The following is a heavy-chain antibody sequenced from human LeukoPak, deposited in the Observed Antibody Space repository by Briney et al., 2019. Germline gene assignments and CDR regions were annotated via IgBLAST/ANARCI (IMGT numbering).Heavy chain of an antibody. J-gene: IGHJ6*03. CDR2: IYYSGST. D-gene: IGHD6-19*01. CDR3: ARDLRYSSGWSASGMDV. CDR1: GGSISSYY. Sequence: SETLSLTCTVSGGSISSYYWRWIRQPPGKGLERIGYIYYSGSTNYNPSLKSRVTIAVDTSKNQFSLKLSSVTAADTAVYYCARDLRYSSGWSASGMDVWGKGTTVTISS. V-gene: IGHV4-59*01.